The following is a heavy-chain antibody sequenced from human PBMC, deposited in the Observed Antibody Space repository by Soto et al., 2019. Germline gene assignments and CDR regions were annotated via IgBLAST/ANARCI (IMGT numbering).Heavy chain of an antibody. Sequence: GGSLRLSCAASGFTFSSYAMSWVRQAPGKGLEWVSAISGSGGNTYYADSVKGRFTISRDNSRNTLYLQMNTLRAEDTAVYYCAKDQASSSNSDVYYWGQGTLVTVSS. CDR1: GFTFSSYA. D-gene: IGHD6-6*01. J-gene: IGHJ4*02. CDR2: ISGSGGNT. CDR3: AKDQASSSNSDVYY. V-gene: IGHV3-23*01.